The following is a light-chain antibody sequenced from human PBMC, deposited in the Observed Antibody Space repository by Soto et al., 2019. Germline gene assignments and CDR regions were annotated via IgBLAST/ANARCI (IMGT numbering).Light chain of an antibody. J-gene: IGLJ2*01. CDR3: VLFLGSGSVV. V-gene: IGLV8-61*01. CDR1: SGSVSTSYY. Sequence: QAVVTQEPSFSVSPGGTVTLTCGLSSGSVSTSYYPTWYQQTPGQTPRTLIYNTNSRSPGVPDRFSGSILGNKAALTITGARAVVESDDYCVLFLGSGSVVFGGGTKVTVL. CDR2: NTN.